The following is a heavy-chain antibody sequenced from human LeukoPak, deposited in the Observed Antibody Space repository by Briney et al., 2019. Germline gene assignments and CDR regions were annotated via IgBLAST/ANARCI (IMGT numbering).Heavy chain of an antibody. CDR3: ARSKPYVWGSYRPLDY. CDR2: INHSGST. J-gene: IGHJ4*02. D-gene: IGHD3-16*02. V-gene: IGHV4-34*01. Sequence: KSGGSLRLSCAASGFTFSSYAMSWVRQAPGKGLEWIGEINHSGSTNYNPSLKSRVTISVDTSKNQFSLKLSSVTAADTAVYYCARSKPYVWGSYRPLDYWGQGTLVTVSS. CDR1: GFTFSSYA.